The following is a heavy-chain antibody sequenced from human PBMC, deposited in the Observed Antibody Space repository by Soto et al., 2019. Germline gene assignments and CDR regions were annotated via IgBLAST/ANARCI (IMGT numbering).Heavy chain of an antibody. CDR2: ISYDGSNK. Sequence: QAPGKGLEWVAVISYDGSNKYYADSVKGRFTISRDNSKNTLYLQMNSLRAEDTAVYYCAKDELGYCSSTSCYASAFDIWGQGTMVTVSS. J-gene: IGHJ3*02. V-gene: IGHV3-30*18. CDR3: AKDELGYCSSTSCYASAFDI. D-gene: IGHD2-2*01.